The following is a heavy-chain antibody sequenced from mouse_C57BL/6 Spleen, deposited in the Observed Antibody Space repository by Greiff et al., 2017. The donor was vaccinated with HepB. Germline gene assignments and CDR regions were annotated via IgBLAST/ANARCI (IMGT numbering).Heavy chain of an antibody. CDR1: GFNIKDDY. CDR3: TSYYGNYERYFDV. CDR2: IDPENGDT. Sequence: VQLKESGAELVRPGASVKLSCTASGFNIKDDYMHWVKQRPEQGLEWIGWIDPENGDTEYASKFQGKATITADTSSNTAYLQLSSLTSEDTAVYYCTSYYGNYERYFDVWGTGTTVTVSS. D-gene: IGHD2-10*01. J-gene: IGHJ1*03. V-gene: IGHV14-4*01.